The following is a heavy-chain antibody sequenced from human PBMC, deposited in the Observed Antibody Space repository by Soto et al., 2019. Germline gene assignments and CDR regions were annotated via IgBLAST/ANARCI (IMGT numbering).Heavy chain of an antibody. CDR2: MNPNSGNT. CDR3: ARGDDVVVVAAGDYYYGMDV. J-gene: IGHJ6*02. CDR1: GYTFTIYD. D-gene: IGHD2-15*01. Sequence: ASVKVSCKASGYTFTIYDINCVLQSTLQGLDWMGWMNPNSGNTGYAQKFQGRVTMTRNTSISTAYMELSSLRSEDTAVYYCARGDDVVVVAAGDYYYGMDVWGQGTTVTVSS. V-gene: IGHV1-8*01.